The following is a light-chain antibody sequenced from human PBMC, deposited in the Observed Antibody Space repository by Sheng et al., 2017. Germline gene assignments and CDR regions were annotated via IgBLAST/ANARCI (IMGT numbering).Light chain of an antibody. J-gene: IGLJ2*01. Sequence: QAVVTQEPSLTVSPGGTVTLTCGSSTGAVTSDHYPSWSQQKPGQAPRSLIYDTTKKHSWTPARFSGSLLGDKAALTLLGAQSEDEADFYCLLSYTGARVVFGGGTKLTVL. CDR3: LLSYTGARVV. CDR1: TGAVTSDHY. V-gene: IGLV7-46*02. CDR2: DTT.